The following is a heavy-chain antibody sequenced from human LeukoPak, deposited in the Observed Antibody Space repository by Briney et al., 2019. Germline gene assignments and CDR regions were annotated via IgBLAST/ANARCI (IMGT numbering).Heavy chain of an antibody. D-gene: IGHD6-13*01. J-gene: IGHJ2*01. V-gene: IGHV4-38-2*02. CDR2: IYHSGST. Sequence: SETLSLTCTVSGYAISSGYYWGWIRQPPGKGLEWIGSIYHSGSTYDNPSLKSRVTKSVDTSKNQFSLKLSSVTAADTAVYYCARVYYSSSYDYWYFDLWGRGTLVTVSS. CDR3: ARVYYSSSYDYWYFDL. CDR1: GYAISSGYY.